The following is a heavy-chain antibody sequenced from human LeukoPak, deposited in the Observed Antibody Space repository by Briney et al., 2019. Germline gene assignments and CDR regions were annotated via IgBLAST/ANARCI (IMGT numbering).Heavy chain of an antibody. D-gene: IGHD3-10*01. J-gene: IGHJ5*02. CDR1: GGSNSSYY. CDR3: ARTGPSHYYGSGTSRFDP. Sequence: SETLSLTCTVSGGSNSSYYWSWIRQPPGKGLEWIEYIYYSGSTNYNPSLKSRVTISVDTSKNQFSLKLSSVTAADTAVYYCARTGPSHYYGSGTSRFDPWGQGTLVTVSS. CDR2: IYYSGST. V-gene: IGHV4-59*01.